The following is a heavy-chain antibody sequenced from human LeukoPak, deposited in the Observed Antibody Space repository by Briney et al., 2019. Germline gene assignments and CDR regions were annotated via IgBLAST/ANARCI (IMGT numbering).Heavy chain of an antibody. CDR2: IYHSGST. D-gene: IGHD3-22*01. J-gene: IGHJ3*02. Sequence: SGTLSLTCAVSGGSISSSNWWSWVRQPPGKGLEWIGEIYHSGSTNYNPSLKSRVTISVDKSKNQFSLKLSSVTAADTAVYYCASTFYDSSGFVGAFDIWGQGTMVTVSS. V-gene: IGHV4-4*02. CDR1: GGSISSSNW. CDR3: ASTFYDSSGFVGAFDI.